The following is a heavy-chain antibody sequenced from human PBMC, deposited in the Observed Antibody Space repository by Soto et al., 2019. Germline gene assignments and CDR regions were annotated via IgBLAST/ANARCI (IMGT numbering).Heavy chain of an antibody. CDR3: ASSDLQYDDYPFDY. CDR1: GFTFSAYA. CDR2: ISSDGSDE. Sequence: QVQLVESGGGVVQPGRSLRLSCAASGFTFSAYAMHWARQAPGKGLEWVAVISSDGSDEYYADSVKGRFTISRDNSKNTLFLQMNSLRAEDTAVYYCASSDLQYDDYPFDYWGQGTLVTVSS. J-gene: IGHJ4*02. V-gene: IGHV3-30*01. D-gene: IGHD4-17*01.